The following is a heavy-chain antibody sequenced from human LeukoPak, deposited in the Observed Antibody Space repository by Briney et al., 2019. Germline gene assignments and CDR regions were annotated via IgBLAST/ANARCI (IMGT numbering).Heavy chain of an antibody. D-gene: IGHD5-12*01. Sequence: PSETLSLTCAVSGDSITSDKWWTWVRQPPGKGLEWIGEIHHSKSSNYNPSLKSRVAISVDRSKNQFSLKLSSVTAADTAVYYCARDGAGYQDAFDIWGQGTMVTVSS. CDR1: GDSITSDKW. CDR3: ARDGAGYQDAFDI. V-gene: IGHV4-4*02. J-gene: IGHJ3*02. CDR2: IHHSKSS.